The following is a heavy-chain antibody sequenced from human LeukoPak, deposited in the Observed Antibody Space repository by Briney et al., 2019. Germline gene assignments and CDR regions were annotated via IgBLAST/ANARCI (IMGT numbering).Heavy chain of an antibody. D-gene: IGHD5-24*01. CDR3: AKDPDRWLQLAHLDY. V-gene: IGHV3-23*01. CDR1: GFTFSIYP. Sequence: GRSLRLSCAASGFTFSIYPLTWVRQAPGKGLEWVSSISGSGGSTYYADSVKGRFTISRDNSKNTLYLQMNSLRAEDTAVYYCAKDPDRWLQLAHLDYWGQGTLVTVSS. CDR2: ISGSGGST. J-gene: IGHJ4*02.